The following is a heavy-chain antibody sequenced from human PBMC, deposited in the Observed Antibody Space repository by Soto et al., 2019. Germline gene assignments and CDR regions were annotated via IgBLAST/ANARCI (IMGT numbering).Heavy chain of an antibody. Sequence: QVQLVESGGGVVQPGRSLRLSCAGSGFTLSSYGMHWVRQAPGEGLEWVAVISYDGSNKYYADSVKGRFTISRYNSKNTLYLQMNSLRAEDTAVYYCAKATWAPGRYMNELYMDVWGQGTTVTVSS. CDR2: ISYDGSNK. CDR1: GFTLSSYG. CDR3: AKATWAPGRYMNELYMDV. D-gene: IGHD1-1*01. J-gene: IGHJ6*02. V-gene: IGHV3-30*18.